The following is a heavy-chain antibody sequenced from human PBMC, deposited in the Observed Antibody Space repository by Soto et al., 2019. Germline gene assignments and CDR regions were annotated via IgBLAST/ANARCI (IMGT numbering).Heavy chain of an antibody. V-gene: IGHV4-30-4*01. CDR2: IYYSGST. CDR3: ARVSGSSSFYYYYGMDV. Sequence: SETLSLTCTVPGGSISSGDYYWSWIRQPPGKGLEWIGYIYYSGSTYYNPSLKSRVTISVDTSKNQFSLKLSSVTAADTAVYYCARVSGSSSFYYYYGMDVWGQGTTVTVSS. J-gene: IGHJ6*02. CDR1: GGSISSGDYY. D-gene: IGHD6-6*01.